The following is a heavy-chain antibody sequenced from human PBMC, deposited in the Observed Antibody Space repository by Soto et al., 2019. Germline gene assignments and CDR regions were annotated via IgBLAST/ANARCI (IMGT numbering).Heavy chain of an antibody. CDR1: GGSISSSSYY. CDR2: TYYRGST. D-gene: IGHD3-10*01. V-gene: IGHV4-39*01. Sequence: PSETLSLTCTLSGGSISSSSYYWGWIPHPPGKGLVRIGSTYYRGSTYYNPSRKGRVPISVDTSKNQFSLKLSSVTAADSAVYYWARPVRRVPGWCDPWGQGTQVTVS. CDR3: ARPVRRVPGWCDP. J-gene: IGHJ5*02.